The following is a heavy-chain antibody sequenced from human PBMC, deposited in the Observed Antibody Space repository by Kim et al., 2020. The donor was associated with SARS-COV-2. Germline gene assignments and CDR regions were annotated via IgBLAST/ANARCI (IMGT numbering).Heavy chain of an antibody. D-gene: IGHD2-2*01. V-gene: IGHV4-59*01. CDR3: ARVALPAASRHNWFDP. Sequence: LKSRVTISVDPSKTQFSLKLSSVTAADTAVYYCARVALPAASRHNWFDPWGQGTLVTVSS. J-gene: IGHJ5*02.